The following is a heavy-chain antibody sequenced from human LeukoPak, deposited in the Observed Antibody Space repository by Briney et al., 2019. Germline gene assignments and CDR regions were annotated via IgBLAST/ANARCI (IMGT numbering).Heavy chain of an antibody. D-gene: IGHD5-18*01. J-gene: IGHJ4*02. CDR3: ARGRGYSYVN. Sequence: SETLSLTCTVSDSSVSSGSYYWSWIRQPPGKGLEWIGYIYYSGSTNYNPSLKSRVTISVDTSKSQFSLKRSSVTAADTAVYYCARGRGYSYVNWGQGTLVTVSS. CDR1: DSSVSSGSYY. V-gene: IGHV4-61*01. CDR2: IYYSGST.